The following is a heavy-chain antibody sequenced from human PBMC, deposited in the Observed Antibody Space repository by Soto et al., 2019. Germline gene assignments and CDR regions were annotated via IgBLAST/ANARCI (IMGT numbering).Heavy chain of an antibody. Sequence: VASVKVSCKASGYTLTSYGISWVRQAPGQGLEWMGWISAYNGNTNYAQKLQGRVTMTTDTSTSTAYMELRSLRSDDTAVYYCARVNLPGLGSYSDYWGQGTLVTVSS. V-gene: IGHV1-18*04. D-gene: IGHD1-26*01. CDR1: GYTLTSYG. CDR2: ISAYNGNT. CDR3: ARVNLPGLGSYSDY. J-gene: IGHJ4*02.